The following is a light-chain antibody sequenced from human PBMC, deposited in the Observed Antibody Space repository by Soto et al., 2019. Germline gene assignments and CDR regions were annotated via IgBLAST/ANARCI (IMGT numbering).Light chain of an antibody. Sequence: QSVLTQPPSTSGTPGHRVTISCSGTRSNIGSSTVNWYQQLPGTAPKLLIYGDDQRPSGVPDRFSGSKSGTSVFLAISGLQSEDEADYYCTAWDNSLSAVVFGGWTKVTVL. CDR3: TAWDNSLSAVV. V-gene: IGLV1-44*01. CDR2: GDD. CDR1: RSNIGSST. J-gene: IGLJ2*01.